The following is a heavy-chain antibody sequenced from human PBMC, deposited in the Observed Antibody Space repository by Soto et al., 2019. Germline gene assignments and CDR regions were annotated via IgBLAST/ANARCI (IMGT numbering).Heavy chain of an antibody. Sequence: EVQLVESGGGLVQPGGSLRLSCAASEFTFNNYWMHWVRQVPGKGLEWVSRSNTDGSTTNYADSVMGRFTISRDNADNTVYLQRNSLRAEDTAVYYCARGIYLKYGLDVWGQGATVTVSS. J-gene: IGHJ6*02. V-gene: IGHV3-74*01. CDR3: ARGIYLKYGLDV. D-gene: IGHD3-16*02. CDR2: SNTDGSTT. CDR1: EFTFNNYW.